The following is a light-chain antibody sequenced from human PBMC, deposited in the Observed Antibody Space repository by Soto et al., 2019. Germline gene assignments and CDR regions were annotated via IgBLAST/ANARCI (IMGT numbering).Light chain of an antibody. CDR3: QQYGSSSIT. CDR1: QSVSNNY. V-gene: IGKV3-20*01. CDR2: GAS. J-gene: IGKJ5*01. Sequence: GLTQSPGTLSVSPGDSATLSCRASQSVSNNYLAWYQQKPGQAPRLLIYGASSRATGIPVRFSGSGSGTDFTLTISRLEPEDFAVYYCQQYGSSSITFGQGTRLEIK.